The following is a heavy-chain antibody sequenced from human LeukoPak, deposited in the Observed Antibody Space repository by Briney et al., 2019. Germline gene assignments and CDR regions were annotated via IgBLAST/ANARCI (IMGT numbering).Heavy chain of an antibody. Sequence: GGSLRLSCAASGFXVSSNYISWVRQAPGKGLEWVSVIYSGGSTYYADSVKGRFTISRDNSKNTLYLQMNSLRAEDTAVYYCARVDYYGSGSYPATFDPWGQGTLVTVSS. CDR2: IYSGGST. CDR1: GFXVSSNY. J-gene: IGHJ5*02. D-gene: IGHD3-10*01. V-gene: IGHV3-53*01. CDR3: ARVDYYGSGSYPATFDP.